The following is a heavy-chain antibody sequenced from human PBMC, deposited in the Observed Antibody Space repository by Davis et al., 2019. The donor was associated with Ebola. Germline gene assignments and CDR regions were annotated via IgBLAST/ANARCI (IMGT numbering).Heavy chain of an antibody. CDR1: GFTFSSYW. V-gene: IGHV3-7*01. CDR2: IKQDGSEK. Sequence: GESLKISCAASGFTFSSYWMSWVRQAPGKGLEWVANIKQDGSEKYYMDSVTGRFTISRDNAKNSLYLQMNSLRVEDTAVYYCAMGGQTYDYWGQGTLVTVSS. D-gene: IGHD1-26*01. J-gene: IGHJ4*02. CDR3: AMGGQTYDY.